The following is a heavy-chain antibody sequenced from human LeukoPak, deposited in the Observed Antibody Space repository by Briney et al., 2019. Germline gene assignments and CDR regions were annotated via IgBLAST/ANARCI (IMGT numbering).Heavy chain of an antibody. Sequence: SETLSLTCTVSGYSISSGYYWGWIRQPPGKGLEWIGSIYHSGSTYYNPSPKSRVTISVDTPKNQFSLKLSSVTAADTAVYYCARGVAAAVVWTPSEFDSWGQGTLVTVSS. CDR3: ARGVAAAVVWTPSEFDS. V-gene: IGHV4-38-2*02. J-gene: IGHJ5*01. CDR1: GYSISSGYY. CDR2: IYHSGST. D-gene: IGHD6-13*01.